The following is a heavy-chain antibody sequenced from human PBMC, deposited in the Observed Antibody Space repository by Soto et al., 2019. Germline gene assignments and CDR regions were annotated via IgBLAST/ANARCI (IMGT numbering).Heavy chain of an antibody. Sequence: PGGSLRLSCAASGFTFSSYGMHWVRQAPGKGLEWVAVISYDGSNKYYADSVKGRLTISRDNSKNTLYLQMNSLRAEDTAVYYCAKGSRDFWSGYYIPNYYYYGMDVWGQGTTVTVSS. D-gene: IGHD3-3*01. CDR2: ISYDGSNK. CDR3: AKGSRDFWSGYYIPNYYYYGMDV. V-gene: IGHV3-30*18. CDR1: GFTFSSYG. J-gene: IGHJ6*02.